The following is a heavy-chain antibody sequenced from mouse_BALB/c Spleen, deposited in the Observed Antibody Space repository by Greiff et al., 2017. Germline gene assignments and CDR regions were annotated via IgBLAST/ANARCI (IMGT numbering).Heavy chain of an antibody. CDR2: IWTGGGT. CDR1: GFSLTSYD. J-gene: IGHJ4*01. D-gene: IGHD2-3*01. CDR3: VRVDGPYAMDY. V-gene: IGHV2-9-2*01. Sequence: VHLVESGPGLVAPSQSLSITCTVSGFSLTSYDISWIRQPPGKGLEWLGVIWTGGGTNYNSAFMSRLSISKDNSKSQVFLKMNSLQTDDTAIYYCVRVDGPYAMDYWGQGTSVTVSS.